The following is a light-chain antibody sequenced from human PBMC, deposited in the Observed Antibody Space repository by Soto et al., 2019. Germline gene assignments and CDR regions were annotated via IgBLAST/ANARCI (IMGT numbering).Light chain of an antibody. J-gene: IGKJ2*01. Sequence: EIVLTQSPATLSLSPGERATLSCRASQSINSYLAWYQQKPGQAPRLLIQDASNRATGIPARFSGSGSGTYFTLTISSLEPEAFALYYCQQRGVWPPWAIGQGTKLEIK. CDR2: DAS. V-gene: IGKV3-11*01. CDR1: QSINSY. CDR3: QQRGVWPPWA.